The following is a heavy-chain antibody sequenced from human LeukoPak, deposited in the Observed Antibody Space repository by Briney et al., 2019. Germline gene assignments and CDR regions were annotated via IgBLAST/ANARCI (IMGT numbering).Heavy chain of an antibody. J-gene: IGHJ4*02. CDR3: ARGGLGGYSGSQYYFDY. D-gene: IGHD1-26*01. CDR1: GYTFTSYY. Sequence: ASVKVSCKASGYTFTSYYMHWVRQAPGQGLEWMGIINPSGGSTSYAQKFQGRVTMTRDMSTSTVYMELSSLRSEDTAVYYCARGGLGGYSGSQYYFDYWGQGTLVTVSS. V-gene: IGHV1-46*01. CDR2: INPSGGST.